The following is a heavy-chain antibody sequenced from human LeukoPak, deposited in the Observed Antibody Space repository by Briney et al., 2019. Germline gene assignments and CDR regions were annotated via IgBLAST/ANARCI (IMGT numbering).Heavy chain of an antibody. CDR3: AKDPAPVGCFDY. V-gene: IGHV3-23*01. CDR2: ISGSGGST. J-gene: IGHJ4*02. Sequence: QAGGSLRLSCAASGFTFSSYAMSWVRQAPGKGLEWVSAISGSGGSTYYADSVKGRFTISRDNSKNTLYLQMNSLRAEDTAVYYCAKDPAPVGCFDYWGQGTLVTVSS. D-gene: IGHD4-23*01. CDR1: GFTFSSYA.